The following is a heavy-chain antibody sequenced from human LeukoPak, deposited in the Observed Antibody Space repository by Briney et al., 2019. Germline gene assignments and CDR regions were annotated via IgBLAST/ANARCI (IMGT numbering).Heavy chain of an antibody. D-gene: IGHD5-12*01. Sequence: SETLSLTCTVSGGSISSSNYYWGWIRQPPGKGLEWIGNIHYSGRTYYNPSLKSRATISVDTSKNQFSLKLSSVTAADTAVYYCARQARYSENWFDPWGQGTLVTVSS. CDR1: GGSISSSNYY. J-gene: IGHJ5*02. CDR2: IHYSGRT. CDR3: ARQARYSENWFDP. V-gene: IGHV4-39*01.